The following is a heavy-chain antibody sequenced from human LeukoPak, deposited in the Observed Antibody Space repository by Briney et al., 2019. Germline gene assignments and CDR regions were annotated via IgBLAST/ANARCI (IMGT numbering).Heavy chain of an antibody. D-gene: IGHD3-22*01. CDR3: ARVHDSSGYAFDI. Sequence: ASVKVSCKASGYTFTGYYMHWVRQAPGQGLEWMGWINPNSGGTNYAQKFQGRVTMTRDTSISTAYMELSRLRSDDTAVYYCARVHDSSGYAFDIWGQGTMVTVSS. CDR2: INPNSGGT. V-gene: IGHV1-2*02. J-gene: IGHJ3*02. CDR1: GYTFTGYY.